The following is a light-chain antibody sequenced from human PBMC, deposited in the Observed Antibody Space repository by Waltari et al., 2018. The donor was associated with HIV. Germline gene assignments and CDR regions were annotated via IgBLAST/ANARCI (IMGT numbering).Light chain of an antibody. CDR1: SSDVGGYNY. J-gene: IGLJ2*01. V-gene: IGLV2-8*01. Sequence: QSALTQPPSASGSPGQSVTISCTGTSSDVGGYNYVSWYQQHPGKAPKLMIYEVSKGPSGVPGRFSGAKSGNTASLTVSGLQAEDEADYYCSSYAGSNDFGVFGGGTKLTVL. CDR3: SSYAGSNDFGV. CDR2: EVS.